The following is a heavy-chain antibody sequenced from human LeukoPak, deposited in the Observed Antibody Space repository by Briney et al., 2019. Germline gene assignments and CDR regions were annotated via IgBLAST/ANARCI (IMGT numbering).Heavy chain of an antibody. CDR3: ARDQGPPWQLFDY. V-gene: IGHV4-61*02. CDR2: IYTSGST. CDR1: GGSISSGSYY. D-gene: IGHD6-13*01. Sequence: PSETLSLTCAVSGGSISSGSYYWSWIRQPAGKGLEWIGRIYTSGSTNYNPSLKSRVTISVDTSKYQFSLKLSSVTAADTAVYYCARDQGPPWQLFDYWGQGTLVTVSS. J-gene: IGHJ4*02.